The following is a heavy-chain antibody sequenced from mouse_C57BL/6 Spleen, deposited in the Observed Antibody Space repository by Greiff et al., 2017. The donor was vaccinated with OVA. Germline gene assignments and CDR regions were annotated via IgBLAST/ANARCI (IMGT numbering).Heavy chain of an antibody. J-gene: IGHJ3*01. V-gene: IGHV1-82*01. CDR2: IYPGDGDT. Sequence: VQLQQSGPELVKPGASVKISCKASGYAFSSSWMNWVKQRPGKGLEWIGRIYPGDGDTNYNGKFKGKATLTADKSSSTAYMQLSSLTSEDSAVYFCARRGYDYDWFADWGQGTLVTVSA. D-gene: IGHD2-4*01. CDR1: GYAFSSSW. CDR3: ARRGYDYDWFAD.